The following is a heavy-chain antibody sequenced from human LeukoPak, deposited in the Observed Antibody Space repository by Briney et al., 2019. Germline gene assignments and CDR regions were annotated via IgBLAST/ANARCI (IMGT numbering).Heavy chain of an antibody. V-gene: IGHV4-59*08. Sequence: SETLSLTCTVSGGPFSTYYWTWIRQPPGKGLEWIGYIYYSGSTNYNPSLKSRVSISLDTSKNQFSLELTSVTAADTAVYYCARREAVTSTSRAWFDPWGQGTLVTVSS. J-gene: IGHJ5*02. CDR3: ARREAVTSTSRAWFDP. D-gene: IGHD6-19*01. CDR2: IYYSGST. CDR1: GGPFSTYY.